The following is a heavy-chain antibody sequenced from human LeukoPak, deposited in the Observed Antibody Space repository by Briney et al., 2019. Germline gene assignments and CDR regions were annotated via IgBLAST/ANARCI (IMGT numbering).Heavy chain of an antibody. V-gene: IGHV3-23*01. CDR3: AKGSTTVALISSFDY. CDR1: GFTFSSYA. Sequence: PGGSLRLSCAGSGFTFSSYAMSWVRQAPGKGLEWVSTIRSSGTTTYYADSVKGRFTISRDNSENTLYLQLNSLRAEDTAIYYCAKGSTTVALISSFDYWGQGTLVTVSS. D-gene: IGHD6-19*01. CDR2: IRSSGTTT. J-gene: IGHJ4*02.